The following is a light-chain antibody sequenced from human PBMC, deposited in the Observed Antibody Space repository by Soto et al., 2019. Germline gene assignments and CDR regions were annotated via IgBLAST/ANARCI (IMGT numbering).Light chain of an antibody. CDR1: QGISSW. CDR3: QQANSFPVT. J-gene: IGKJ4*01. Sequence: DIQMTQSRSSVSASVGDRVTITCRASQGISSWLAWYQQKPGKVPKLLIHSASTLQSGVPSRFSGRGSGTDFSLTINSLQPEDLATYYCQQANSFPVTFGGGTKVEIK. CDR2: SAS. V-gene: IGKV1-12*01.